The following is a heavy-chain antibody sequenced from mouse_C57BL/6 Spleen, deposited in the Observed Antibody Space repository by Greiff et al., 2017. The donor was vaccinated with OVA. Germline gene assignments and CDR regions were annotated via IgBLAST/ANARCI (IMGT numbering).Heavy chain of an antibody. CDR1: GYTFTSYW. J-gene: IGHJ4*01. D-gene: IGHD4-1*01. Sequence: VQLQQPGAELVKPGASVKLSCKASGYTFTSYWMQWVKQRPGQGLEWIGEIDPSDSYTNYNQKFKGKATLTVDTSSSTAYMQLSSLTSEDSAVYYCALNWDDAVDYWGQGTSVTVSS. CDR2: IDPSDSYT. CDR3: ALNWDDAVDY. V-gene: IGHV1-50*01.